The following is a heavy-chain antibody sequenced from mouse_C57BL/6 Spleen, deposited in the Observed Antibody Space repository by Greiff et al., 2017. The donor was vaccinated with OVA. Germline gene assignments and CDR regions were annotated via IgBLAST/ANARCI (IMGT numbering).Heavy chain of an antibody. J-gene: IGHJ3*01. CDR1: GYTFTDYN. Sequence: EVKLMESGPELVKPGASVKIPCKASGYTFTDYNMDWVKQSHGKSLEWIGDINPNNGGTIYNQKFKGKATLTVDKSSSTAYMELRSLTSEDTAVYYCARMGDPETFAYWGQGTLVTVSA. V-gene: IGHV1-18*01. CDR2: INPNNGGT. CDR3: ARMGDPETFAY.